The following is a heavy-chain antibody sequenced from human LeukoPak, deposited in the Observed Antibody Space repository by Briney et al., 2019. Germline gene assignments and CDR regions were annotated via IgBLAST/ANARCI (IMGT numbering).Heavy chain of an antibody. CDR2: ISSSSSYI. V-gene: IGHV3-21*01. D-gene: IGHD1-14*01. CDR1: GFTLSSHS. CDR3: AREATVLTDY. Sequence: SLTLSRAPSGFTLSSHSISLVRLAPRAPMEWVSSISSSSSYIYYADSVKGRLTISRDNAKNSLYLQMNSLRVEDTAVYYCAREATVLTDYWGQGTLVTVAS. J-gene: IGHJ4*02.